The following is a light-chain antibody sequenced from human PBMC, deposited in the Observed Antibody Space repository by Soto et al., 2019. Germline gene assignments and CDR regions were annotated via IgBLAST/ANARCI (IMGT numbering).Light chain of an antibody. CDR2: AAS. Sequence: DIQMTQSPSSLSASVGDRVTITCRASQGISSYLAWYQQKPGKAPELLIYAASTLQSGVPSRFSGSGSGTDFTLTISCLQSEDFATYYCQQYYSFPLTFGGGTKVDIK. V-gene: IGKV1-9*01. J-gene: IGKJ4*01. CDR3: QQYYSFPLT. CDR1: QGISSY.